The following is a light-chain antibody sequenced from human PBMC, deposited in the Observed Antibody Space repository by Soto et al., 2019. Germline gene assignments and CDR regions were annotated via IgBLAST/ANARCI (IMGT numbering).Light chain of an antibody. Sequence: DIQLTQSASSLSASVGDRVTITCQASQVITNYLNLYQQKPGKAPKLLIYDISTLEIGVPSRFGGSGSGTHFTFTITGLQPEDIATYYCQQYENLPYTFGQGTKLEI. CDR1: QVITNY. V-gene: IGKV1-33*01. CDR2: DIS. CDR3: QQYENLPYT. J-gene: IGKJ2*01.